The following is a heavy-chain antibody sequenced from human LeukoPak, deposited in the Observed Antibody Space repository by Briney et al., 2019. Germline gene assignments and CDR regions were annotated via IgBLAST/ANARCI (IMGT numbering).Heavy chain of an antibody. Sequence: SETLSLTCTVSGGSISSGGYYWSWIRQHPGKGLEWIGYIYYSGSTYYNPSLKSRVTISVDTSKNQFSLKLSSVTAADTAVYYCARGRRFLEWLLSGGRNWFDPWGQGTLVTVSS. CDR2: IYYSGST. CDR3: ARGRRFLEWLLSGGRNWFDP. D-gene: IGHD3-3*01. V-gene: IGHV4-31*03. CDR1: GGSISSGGYY. J-gene: IGHJ5*02.